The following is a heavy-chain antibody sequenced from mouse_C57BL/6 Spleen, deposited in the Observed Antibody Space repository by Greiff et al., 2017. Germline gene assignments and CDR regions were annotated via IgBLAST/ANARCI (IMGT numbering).Heavy chain of an antibody. J-gene: IGHJ3*01. CDR2: ISYDGSN. CDR3: AREGTTVAPFAY. CDR1: GYSITSGYY. Sequence: ESGPGLVKPSQSLSLTCSVTGYSITSGYYWNWIRQFPGNKLEWMGYISYDGSNNYNPSLKNRISITRDTSKNQFFLKLNSVTTEDTATYYCAREGTTVAPFAYWGQGTLVTVSA. V-gene: IGHV3-6*01. D-gene: IGHD1-1*01.